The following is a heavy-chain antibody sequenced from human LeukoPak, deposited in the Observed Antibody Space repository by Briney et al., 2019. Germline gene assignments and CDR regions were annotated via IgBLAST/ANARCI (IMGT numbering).Heavy chain of an antibody. CDR2: INPDSGNA. Sequence: ASVKVSCKASVYTFTSYDINWVRQAPGQGFEWMGWINPDSGNAGYGQKFQGRLTMTRDASISTAYMELSSLRSEDAAFYYCTRGPYAYSQYWGQGTLVTVSS. CDR1: VYTFTSYD. J-gene: IGHJ1*01. V-gene: IGHV1-8*01. CDR3: TRGPYAYSQY. D-gene: IGHD4-17*01.